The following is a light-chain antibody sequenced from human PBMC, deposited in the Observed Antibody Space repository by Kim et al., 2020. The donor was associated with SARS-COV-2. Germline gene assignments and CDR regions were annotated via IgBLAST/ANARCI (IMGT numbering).Light chain of an antibody. CDR3: QQYEKFPLT. V-gene: IGKV1-33*01. Sequence: DIQLTQSPSSLSASVVDRVTITCQASQDINNYLNWYQQKAGEGPKLLIYDASRLQTGVPSRFSGSELGTHFTFTISSLQPEDFATYYCQQYEKFPLTFGGGTKVDIK. J-gene: IGKJ4*01. CDR2: DAS. CDR1: QDINNY.